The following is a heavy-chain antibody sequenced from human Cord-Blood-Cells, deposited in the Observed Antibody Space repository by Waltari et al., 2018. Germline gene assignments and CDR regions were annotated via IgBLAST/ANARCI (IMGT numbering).Heavy chain of an antibody. J-gene: IGHJ6*02. CDR2: INTNTGNP. V-gene: IGHV7-4-1*02. CDR1: GYTFTSYA. CDR3: ARPPYCSGGSCYYYYGMDV. Sequence: QVQLVQSGSELKKPGASVKVSCRASGYTFTSYAMNWVRQAPGQGIEWMGWINTNTGNPTYAQGFTGRFVFSLDTSVSTAYLQSSSLKAEDTAVYYCARPPYCSGGSCYYYYGMDVWGQGTTVTVSS. D-gene: IGHD2-15*01.